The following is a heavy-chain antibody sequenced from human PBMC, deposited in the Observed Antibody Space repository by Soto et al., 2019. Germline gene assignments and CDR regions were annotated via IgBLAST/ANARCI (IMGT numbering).Heavy chain of an antibody. Sequence: EVQLVESGGGLIQPGGSLRLSCAASGFTVSSNFMSWVRQAPGTGLEWVSFIYSAGNTYYADSVKGRVTISRDNSKNTMFLQMNSLRAEDTAMYYYAGVYGDYAFYAFDIWGQGTMVTVSS. V-gene: IGHV3-53*01. CDR2: IYSAGNT. CDR3: AGVYGDYAFYAFDI. CDR1: GFTVSSNF. J-gene: IGHJ3*02. D-gene: IGHD4-17*01.